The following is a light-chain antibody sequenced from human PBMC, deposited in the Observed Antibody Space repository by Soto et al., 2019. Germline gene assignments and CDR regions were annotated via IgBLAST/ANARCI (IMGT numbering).Light chain of an antibody. CDR2: GAS. CDR1: QTATPD. V-gene: IGKV3-15*01. CDR3: HQYYTWSRT. J-gene: IGKJ1*01. Sequence: DIAMTQSPATLAVFSGEATPRSCRARQTATPDVAWYKQKPGQAPRPGSHGASTRATDFPARATGSGSGPECTLTSSSLQSEVIAVYYCHQYYTWSRTFGQGTKVDIK.